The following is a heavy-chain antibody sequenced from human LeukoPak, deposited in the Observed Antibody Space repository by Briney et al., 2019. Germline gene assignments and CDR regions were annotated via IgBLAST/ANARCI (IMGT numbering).Heavy chain of an antibody. CDR2: INTYNGNT. V-gene: IGHV1-18*01. CDR1: DYTFITYG. CDR3: ARDRSEHYDRSAYPWNDAFDL. J-gene: IGHJ3*01. D-gene: IGHD3-22*01. Sequence: GASVKVSCKASDYTFITYGLSWVRQAPGQGLEWMGWINTYNGNTNYAQKLQGRVTMTSDTSTNTAYMELRSLRSDDTAVYYCARDRSEHYDRSAYPWNDAFDLWGQGTMVTVSS.